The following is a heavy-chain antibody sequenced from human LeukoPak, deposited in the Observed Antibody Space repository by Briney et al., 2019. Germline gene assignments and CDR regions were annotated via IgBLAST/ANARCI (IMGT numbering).Heavy chain of an antibody. CDR3: ARGWLAESTVVTPYNY. V-gene: IGHV1-69*13. Sequence: GASVKVSCKASGGTFSSYAICWVRQAPGQGLEWMGGIIPIFGKANYAQKFQGRVTITAVESMSTAYMELSSLRSEDTAVYYCARGWLAESTVVTPYNYWGQGTLVTVSS. D-gene: IGHD4-23*01. J-gene: IGHJ4*02. CDR1: GGTFSSYA. CDR2: IIPIFGKA.